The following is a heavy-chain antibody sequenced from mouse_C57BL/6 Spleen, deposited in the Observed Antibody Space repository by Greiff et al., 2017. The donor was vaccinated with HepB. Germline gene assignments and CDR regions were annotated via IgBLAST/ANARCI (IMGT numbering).Heavy chain of an antibody. J-gene: IGHJ4*01. CDR2: IDPSDSET. D-gene: IGHD1-1*01. V-gene: IGHV1-52*01. CDR3: ARKHYGYAMDY. CDR1: GYTFTSYW. Sequence: VQLQQPGAELVRPGSSVKLSCKASGYTFTSYWMHWVKQRPIQGLEWIGNIDPSDSETHYNQKFKDKATLTVDKSSSTAYMQLSSLTSEDSAVYYCARKHYGYAMDYWGQGTSVTVSS.